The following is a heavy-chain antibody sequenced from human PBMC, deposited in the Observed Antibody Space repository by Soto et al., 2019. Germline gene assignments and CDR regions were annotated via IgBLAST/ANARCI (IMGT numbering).Heavy chain of an antibody. J-gene: IGHJ4*02. D-gene: IGHD1-20*01. CDR3: AKEFHSWNYFDY. CDR2: ISYDGSNK. V-gene: IGHV3-30*18. Sequence: PGGSLKIACAACGVTFRISGMHGVRQAPGKGLEWVAVISYDGSNKSYADSVKGRFTISRDNFRNTLYLQMNSLKAEDTAVYYCAKEFHSWNYFDYWGQGTLVTVSS. CDR1: GVTFRISG.